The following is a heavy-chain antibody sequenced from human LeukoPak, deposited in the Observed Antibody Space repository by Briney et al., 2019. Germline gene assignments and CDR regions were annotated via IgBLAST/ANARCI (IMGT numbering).Heavy chain of an antibody. D-gene: IGHD3-3*01. J-gene: IGHJ6*02. CDR1: GGSFSGYY. CDR2: INHSGST. V-gene: IGHV4-34*01. CDR3: ARAYYDFWSGYYRPSGMDV. Sequence: SETLSLTCAVYGGSFSGYYWSWIRQPPGKGLEWIGEINHSGSTNYNPSLKSRVTISVDTSKNQFSLKLSSVTAADTAVYYCARAYYDFWSGYYRPSGMDVWGQGTTVTVSS.